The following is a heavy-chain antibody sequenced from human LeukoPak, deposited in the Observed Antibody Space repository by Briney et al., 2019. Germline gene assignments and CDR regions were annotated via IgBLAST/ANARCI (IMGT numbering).Heavy chain of an antibody. D-gene: IGHD1-1*01. Sequence: PGGSLRLSCAASGFTFSSYAMNWVRQAPGKGLEWVSTISSGGGGTYYADSVKGRFTISRDNSKNTLYLQMNSLRAEDTAVYYCAKKGITTTGSNWFDPWGQGTLVTVSS. CDR1: GFTFSSYA. CDR2: ISSGGGGT. CDR3: AKKGITTTGSNWFDP. V-gene: IGHV3-23*01. J-gene: IGHJ5*02.